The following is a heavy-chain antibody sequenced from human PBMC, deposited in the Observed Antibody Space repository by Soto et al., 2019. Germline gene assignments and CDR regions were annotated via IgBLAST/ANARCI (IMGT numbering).Heavy chain of an antibody. CDR1: GFTFSTYW. Sequence: PGVSLRRSCKASGFTFSTYWMSWVVQAPGKGLEWVANIKQDGSEKYYVDSVKGRFTISRDNAKNSLYLQMNSLRAEDTAVYYCARSHLYYDSSGYPDYWGQGT. CDR3: ARSHLYYDSSGYPDY. J-gene: IGHJ4*02. V-gene: IGHV3-7*02. CDR2: IKQDGSEK. D-gene: IGHD3-22*01.